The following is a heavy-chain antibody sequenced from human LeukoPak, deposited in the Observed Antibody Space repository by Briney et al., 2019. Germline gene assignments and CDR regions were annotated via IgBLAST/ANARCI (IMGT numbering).Heavy chain of an antibody. CDR1: GGSISSYY. CDR2: IYYSGST. CDR3: ARTYYYGSGSYYLDY. Sequence: SETLSLTCTVSGGSISSYYWNWIRQPPGKGLEWIGYIYYSGSTKYNPSLKSRVTISVDTPKNQFSLKVSSVTAADTAVYYCARTYYYGSGSYYLDYWGQGTLVTVSS. J-gene: IGHJ4*02. V-gene: IGHV4-59*01. D-gene: IGHD3-10*01.